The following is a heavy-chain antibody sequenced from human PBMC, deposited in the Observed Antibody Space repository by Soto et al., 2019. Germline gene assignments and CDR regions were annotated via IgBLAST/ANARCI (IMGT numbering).Heavy chain of an antibody. CDR1: GFSFSSYD. Sequence: GSLRLSCAASGFSFSSYDMHWVRQATDKGLEWVSGIGTLGDTYYPDSVRGRFTLSRENAKNSLYLQMNSLRAGDTAVYYCARGLLGPGDYYYGMDVWGQGTTVTVSS. V-gene: IGHV3-13*01. J-gene: IGHJ6*02. CDR3: ARGLLGPGDYYYGMDV. CDR2: IGTLGDT. D-gene: IGHD7-27*01.